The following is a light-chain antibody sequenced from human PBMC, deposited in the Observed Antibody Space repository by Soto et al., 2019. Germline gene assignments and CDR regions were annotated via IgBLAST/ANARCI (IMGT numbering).Light chain of an antibody. CDR3: SSYTSSGTLVV. CDR2: DVS. V-gene: IGLV2-14*01. J-gene: IGLJ2*01. Sequence: QSALTQPASVSGSPGQSITISCTGTSSDVGGYKYVSWYQQHPGKAPKLMIYDVSNRTSGVSNRFSGSKSGNTASLTISGLQAEDEADYYCSSYTSSGTLVVFGGGTQLTVL. CDR1: SSDVGGYKY.